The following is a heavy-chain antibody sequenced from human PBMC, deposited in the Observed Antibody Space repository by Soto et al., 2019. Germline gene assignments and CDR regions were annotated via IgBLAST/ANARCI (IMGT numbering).Heavy chain of an antibody. V-gene: IGHV3-33*01. D-gene: IGHD2-8*02. Sequence: PGGSLRLSGAASGFTFSSYCIHWVRQAPGKGLEWVAVIWYDGSNKYYADSVKGRFTISRDNSKNTLYLQMNSLRAEDTAVYYCARDTEGGREGMDVWGQGTTVTVCS. J-gene: IGHJ6*02. CDR2: IWYDGSNK. CDR3: ARDTEGGREGMDV. CDR1: GFTFSSYC.